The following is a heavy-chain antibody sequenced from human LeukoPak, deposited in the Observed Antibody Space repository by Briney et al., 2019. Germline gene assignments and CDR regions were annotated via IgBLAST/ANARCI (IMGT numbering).Heavy chain of an antibody. CDR2: IRQDGSEK. J-gene: IGHJ6*03. CDR1: GFTFSSYW. D-gene: IGHD6-13*01. Sequence: GGSLRLSCAASGFTFSSYWMSWVRQAPGKGLEWVANIRQDGSEKYYVDSVKGRFTISRDNAKNSLYLQMNSLRAEDTAVYYCARVYSSSWPLGYMDVWGKGTTVTVSS. V-gene: IGHV3-7*04. CDR3: ARVYSSSWPLGYMDV.